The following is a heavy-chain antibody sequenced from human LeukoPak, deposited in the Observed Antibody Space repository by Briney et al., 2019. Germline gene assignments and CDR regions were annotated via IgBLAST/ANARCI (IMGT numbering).Heavy chain of an antibody. V-gene: IGHV1-18*01. D-gene: IGHD3-10*01. J-gene: IGHJ4*02. CDR3: ARTVLLWFGELFLFDY. CDR2: ISAYNGNT. CDR1: GYTFTSYG. Sequence: ASVKVSCKASGYTFTSYGIIWVRQAPGQGLEWMGWISAYNGNTDYAQKLQGRVTMTTDTSTSTAYMELRSLRSDDTAVYYCARTVLLWFGELFLFDYWGQGTLVTVSS.